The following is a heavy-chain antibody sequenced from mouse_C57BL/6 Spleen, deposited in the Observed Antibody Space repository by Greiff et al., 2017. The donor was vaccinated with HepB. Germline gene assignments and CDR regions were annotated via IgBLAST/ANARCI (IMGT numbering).Heavy chain of an antibody. J-gene: IGHJ4*01. CDR2: ISDGGSYT. D-gene: IGHD4-1*01. CDR3: AREKTGTRYYYAMDY. Sequence: EVQRVESGGGLVKPGGSLKLSCAASGFTFSSYAMSWVRQTPEKRLEWVATISDGGSYTYYPDNVKGRFTISRDNAKNNLYLQMSHLKSEDTAMYYCAREKTGTRYYYAMDYWGQGTSVTVSS. V-gene: IGHV5-4*01. CDR1: GFTFSSYA.